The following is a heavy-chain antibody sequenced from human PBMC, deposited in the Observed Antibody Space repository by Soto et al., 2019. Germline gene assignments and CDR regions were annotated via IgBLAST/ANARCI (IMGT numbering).Heavy chain of an antibody. J-gene: IGHJ4*02. Sequence: SETLSLTCTVSGDSISGSYWSWIRQPPGRGLEWIAYIDYTGSTDYNPSLKSRVTISVDTSKNQFSLKLSSVTAADTAVYYCARDEAAAPGYWGQGTLVTVSS. V-gene: IGHV4-59*12. D-gene: IGHD6-13*01. CDR3: ARDEAAAPGY. CDR1: GDSISGSY. CDR2: IDYTGST.